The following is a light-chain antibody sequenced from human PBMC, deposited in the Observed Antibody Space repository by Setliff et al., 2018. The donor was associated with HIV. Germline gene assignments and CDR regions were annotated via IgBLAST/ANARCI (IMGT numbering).Light chain of an antibody. V-gene: IGLV2-14*01. CDR1: IDPYNS. CDR3: SSYTSSGAPSYV. Sequence: QSVLTQPASVSGSPGQSITVSCTDIDPYNSVSWYQQLPGKAPKLILYEVSVRPSGISHRFAGSKSDSTASLTISGLEAEDEGSYYCSSYTSSGAPSYVFGTGTKVTVL. CDR2: EVS. J-gene: IGLJ1*01.